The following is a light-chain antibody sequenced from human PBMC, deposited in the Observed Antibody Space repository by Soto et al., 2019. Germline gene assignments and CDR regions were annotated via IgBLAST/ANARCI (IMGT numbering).Light chain of an antibody. CDR3: QQYGTSPLT. V-gene: IGKV3-20*01. CDR1: QSVSGSY. Sequence: EVVLTQSPGTLSLSPGERATLSCRASQSVSGSYLAWYQQKPGQAPRLLIFDASSRATGIPDRFSGSGSGTDFTLTISRLEPEDFAVYVCQQYGTSPLTFGGGTKVEVK. CDR2: DAS. J-gene: IGKJ4*01.